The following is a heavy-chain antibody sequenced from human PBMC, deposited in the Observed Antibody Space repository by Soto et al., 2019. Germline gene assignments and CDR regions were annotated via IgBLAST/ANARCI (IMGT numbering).Heavy chain of an antibody. Sequence: ASVKVSSKASGYTFSSYGISWVRQAPGQGLEWMGWISAYNGNTNYAQKLQGRVTMTTDTSTSTAYMEVRSLRSDDTAVYYCARSIAAAVDLDYWGQGTLVTVSS. V-gene: IGHV1-18*01. D-gene: IGHD6-13*01. CDR2: ISAYNGNT. J-gene: IGHJ4*02. CDR1: GYTFSSYG. CDR3: ARSIAAAVDLDY.